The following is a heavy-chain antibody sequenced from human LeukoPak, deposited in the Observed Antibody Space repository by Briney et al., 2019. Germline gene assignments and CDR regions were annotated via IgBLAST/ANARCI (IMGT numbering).Heavy chain of an antibody. CDR2: MSPNSGDT. CDR1: GYTFTSYD. Sequence: ASVKVSCKASGYTFTSYDFNWVRQATGQRPEWMGWMSPNSGDTGYAQKFQDRVTMTRNTSISTAYMELSSLRSDDTAVYYCARALSRGYSGYDYGLGYWGQGTLVTVSS. D-gene: IGHD5-12*01. CDR3: ARALSRGYSGYDYGLGY. V-gene: IGHV1-8*01. J-gene: IGHJ4*02.